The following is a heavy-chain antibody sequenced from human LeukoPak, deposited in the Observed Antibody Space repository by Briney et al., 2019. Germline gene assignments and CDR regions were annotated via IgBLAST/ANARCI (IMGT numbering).Heavy chain of an antibody. CDR2: IYYSGST. J-gene: IGHJ4*02. V-gene: IGHV4-59*01. CDR3: ARVVGGYSYGYSGFDY. CDR1: GGSISSYY. Sequence: RTSETLSLTCTVSGGSISSYYWSWIRQPPGKGLEWIGYIYYSGSTNYNPSLKSRATISVDTSKNQFSLKLSSVTAADTAVYYCARVVGGYSYGYSGFDYWGQGTLVTVSS. D-gene: IGHD5-18*01.